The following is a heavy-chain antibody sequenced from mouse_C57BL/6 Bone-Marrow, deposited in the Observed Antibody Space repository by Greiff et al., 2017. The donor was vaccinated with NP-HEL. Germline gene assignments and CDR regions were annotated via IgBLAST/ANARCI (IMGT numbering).Heavy chain of an antibody. Sequence: QVQLQQSGAELVRPGTSVKVSCKASGYAFTNYLIEWVKQRPGQGLEWIGVINPGSGGTNYNEKFKGKATLTADKSSSTAYMRLSSLTSEDSAVYFCAREGLLRYPFNYWGQGTTLTVSS. CDR1: GYAFTNYL. CDR2: INPGSGGT. V-gene: IGHV1-54*01. J-gene: IGHJ2*01. CDR3: AREGLLRYPFNY. D-gene: IGHD1-1*01.